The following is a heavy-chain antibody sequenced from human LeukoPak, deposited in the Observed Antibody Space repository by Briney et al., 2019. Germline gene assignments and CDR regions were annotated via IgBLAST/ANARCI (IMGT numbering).Heavy chain of an antibody. V-gene: IGHV3-21*01. CDR3: ARAGSLVRGVIPHEY. D-gene: IGHD3-10*01. CDR1: GFIFSSYN. J-gene: IGHJ4*02. CDR2: ISSSGSYV. Sequence: GGSLRLSCVASGFIFSSYNMNWVRQAPGKGLECVSSISSSGSYVYYADSVKGRFIISRDNAKNSLTLQMNSLRAEDTAVYYCARAGSLVRGVIPHEYWGQGTLVTVSS.